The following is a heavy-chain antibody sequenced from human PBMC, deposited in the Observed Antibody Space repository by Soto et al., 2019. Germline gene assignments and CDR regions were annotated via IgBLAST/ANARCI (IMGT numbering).Heavy chain of an antibody. D-gene: IGHD1-1*01. CDR3: VRDGTKTLRDWFDP. J-gene: IGHJ5*02. V-gene: IGHV4-4*07. CDR2: IYATGTT. Sequence: SETLSLTCTVSGASISGFYWSWIRKSAGKGLEWIGRIYATGTTDYNPSLKSRVMMSVDTSKKQFSLKLRSVTAADAAVYYCVRDGTKTLRDWFDPWGQGISVTVPS. CDR1: GASISGFY.